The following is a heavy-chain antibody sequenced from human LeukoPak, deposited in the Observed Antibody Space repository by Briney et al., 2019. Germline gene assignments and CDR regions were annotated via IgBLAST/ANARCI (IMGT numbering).Heavy chain of an antibody. V-gene: IGHV3-9*03. D-gene: IGHD5/OR15-5a*01. Sequence: GGSLRLSCAASGFTFDDYSMHWLRQAPGKGLEWVAGITGNGDSVGYGDSVKGRFTISRDNAKKSLYLQMNSLRGEDMAWYYCAKGRCVYDGNWFDPWGQGTLVTVSS. CDR3: AKGRCVYDGNWFDP. CDR2: ITGNGDSV. CDR1: GFTFDDYS. J-gene: IGHJ5*02.